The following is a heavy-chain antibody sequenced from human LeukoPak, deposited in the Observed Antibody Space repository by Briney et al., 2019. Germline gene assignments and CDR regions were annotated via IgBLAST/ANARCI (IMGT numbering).Heavy chain of an antibody. V-gene: IGHV3-23*01. J-gene: IGHJ1*01. CDR2: ISRIGGST. CDR1: GSIFSTYA. D-gene: IGHD5-24*01. Sequence: PGGSLTPSWPPSGSIFSTYALAWARHAPGKGREWLLGISRIGGSTHYADSVKGRFTISRDNSKNTLFLQMNSLRAEDTALYFCVKDDGWVQYANWGQGTLVTVSS. CDR3: VKDDGWVQYAN.